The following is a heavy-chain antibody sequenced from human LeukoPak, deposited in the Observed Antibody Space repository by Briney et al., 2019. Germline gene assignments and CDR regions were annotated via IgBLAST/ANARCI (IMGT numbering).Heavy chain of an antibody. J-gene: IGHJ3*02. V-gene: IGHV3-33*06. CDR3: AKVADSERPYGTFDI. Sequence: GGSLRLSCAASGFAFSSYGMHWVRQAPGKALEWVAVIWFDGSDEYYADSVKGRFTISRDNSKNTLFLQMNSLRAEDTAVYYCAKVADSERPYGTFDIWGLGTMVTVSS. CDR1: GFAFSSYG. CDR2: IWFDGSDE. D-gene: IGHD3-10*01.